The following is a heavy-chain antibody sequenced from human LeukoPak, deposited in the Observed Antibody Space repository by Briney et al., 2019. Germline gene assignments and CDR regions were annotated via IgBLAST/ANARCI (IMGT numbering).Heavy chain of an antibody. CDR2: INPHSGGT. J-gene: IGHJ6*02. V-gene: IGHV1-2*02. D-gene: IGHD2-15*01. CDR1: GYTFTGYY. CDR3: ARVDQRYCSGGSCYYYYGMDV. Sequence: ASVKVSCKASGYTFTGYYMHWVRQAPGQGLEWMGWINPHSGGTNYAQKFQGRVTMTRDTSISTAYMELSRLRSDDTAVYYCARVDQRYCSGGSCYYYYGMDVWGQGTTVTVSS.